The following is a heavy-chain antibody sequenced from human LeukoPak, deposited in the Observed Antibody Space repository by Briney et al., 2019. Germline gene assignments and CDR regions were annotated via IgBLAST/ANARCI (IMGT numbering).Heavy chain of an antibody. CDR1: GGPISSSNW. J-gene: IGHJ4*02. CDR2: IYHSGST. CDR3: ARGDGRGYNYGPYYFDY. V-gene: IGHV4-4*02. D-gene: IGHD5-18*01. Sequence: SETLSLTCAVSGGPISSSNWWSWVRQPPGKGLEWIGEIYHSGSTNYNPSLKSRVTISVDKSKNQFSLKLSSVTAADTAVYFCARGDGRGYNYGPYYFDYWGQGTLVTVSS.